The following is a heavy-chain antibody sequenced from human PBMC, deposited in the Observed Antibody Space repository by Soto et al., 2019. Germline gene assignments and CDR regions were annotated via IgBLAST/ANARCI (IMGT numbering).Heavy chain of an antibody. CDR1: GGSISSGGYY. CDR2: ISYSGST. CDR3: ARDALSRDSI. V-gene: IGHV4-31*03. J-gene: IGHJ4*02. Sequence: QVQLQESGPGLVKPSQTLSLTCTVSGGSISSGGYYWSWIRQHPGKGLEWIGYISYSGSTYYNPSLESRVTMSVDTSKIQFSLKLSSVTAADTAVYYCARDALSRDSIWGQGTLVTVSS. D-gene: IGHD3-22*01.